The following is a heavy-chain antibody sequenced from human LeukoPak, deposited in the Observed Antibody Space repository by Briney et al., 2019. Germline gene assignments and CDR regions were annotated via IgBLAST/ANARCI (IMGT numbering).Heavy chain of an antibody. D-gene: IGHD1-26*01. CDR1: GYTFTSYG. Sequence: GASVKVSCKASGYTFTSYGISWVRQAPGQGLEWMGVINPSGGSTSYAQKFQGRVTMTRDTSTSTVYMELSSLRSEDTAVYYCTRSGSYYEGWFDPWGQGTLVTVSS. J-gene: IGHJ5*02. V-gene: IGHV1-46*01. CDR3: TRSGSYYEGWFDP. CDR2: INPSGGST.